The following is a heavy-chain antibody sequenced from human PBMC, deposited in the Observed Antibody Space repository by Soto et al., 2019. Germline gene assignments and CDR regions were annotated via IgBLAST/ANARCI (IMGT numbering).Heavy chain of an antibody. CDR2: INWNSGTI. CDR3: VKDSARGYSYGYWYYFDS. J-gene: IGHJ4*02. Sequence: PLVESGGGLVQPGRSLRLSCVGSGFTSDDFGMHWVRQAPGKGLEWVASINWNSGTIGYADSVKGRFTISRDNAKNSLNLQMNNLRAEDTAFYDCVKDSARGYSYGYWYYFDSWGQGTLVTVSS. V-gene: IGHV3-9*02. CDR1: GFTSDDFG. D-gene: IGHD5-18*01.